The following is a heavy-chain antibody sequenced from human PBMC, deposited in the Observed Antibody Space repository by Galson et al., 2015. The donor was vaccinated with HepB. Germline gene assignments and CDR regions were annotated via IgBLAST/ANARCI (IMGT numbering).Heavy chain of an antibody. Sequence: SVKVSCKASGYTFTSYAMHWVRQAPGQRLEWMGWINAGNGNTKYSQKFQGRVTITRDTSASTAYMELSSLRSEDTAVYYCARSTNFKQWLVKTPPFDYWGQGTLVTVSS. CDR2: INAGNGNT. CDR3: ARSTNFKQWLVKTPPFDY. D-gene: IGHD6-19*01. J-gene: IGHJ4*02. CDR1: GYTFTSYA. V-gene: IGHV1-3*01.